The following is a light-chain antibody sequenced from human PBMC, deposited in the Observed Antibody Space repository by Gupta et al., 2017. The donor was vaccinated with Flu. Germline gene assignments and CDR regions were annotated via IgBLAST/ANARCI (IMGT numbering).Light chain of an antibody. CDR1: NIGSKS. Sequence: GQTARITCGGNNIGSKSVHWYQQKPGQAPVLVVYDDSDRPSGIPERFSGSNSGTTATLTISRVEAGDEADYYCQVWDRSSDQRVFGGGTKLTVL. V-gene: IGLV3-21*02. J-gene: IGLJ3*02. CDR3: QVWDRSSDQRV. CDR2: DDS.